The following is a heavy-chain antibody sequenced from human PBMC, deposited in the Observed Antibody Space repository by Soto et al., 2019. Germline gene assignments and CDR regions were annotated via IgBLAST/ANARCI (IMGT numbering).Heavy chain of an antibody. J-gene: IGHJ6*03. V-gene: IGHV3-13*01. CDR2: INTAGDT. Sequence: EVQLVESGGGLVQPGGSLRLSCAASGFTFSGYDMHWVRQTTGKGLEWVSAINTAGDTYYSDSVKGRFTISRENAKNSFFLQMNSLGAGDTAVYYCAREDCTSTRCYDYMDVWGKGTTVTVSS. CDR3: AREDCTSTRCYDYMDV. CDR1: GFTFSGYD. D-gene: IGHD2-2*01.